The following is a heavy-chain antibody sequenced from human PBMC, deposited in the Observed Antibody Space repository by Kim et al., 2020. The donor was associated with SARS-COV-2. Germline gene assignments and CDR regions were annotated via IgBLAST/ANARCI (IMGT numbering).Heavy chain of an antibody. V-gene: IGHV3-53*04. CDR3: ARGFANYDFWSGYFDI. J-gene: IGHJ3*02. Sequence: SVKGRFTISRHNSKNTLYLQMNSLRAEDTAVYYCARGFANYDFWSGYFDIWGQGTMVTVSS. D-gene: IGHD3-3*01.